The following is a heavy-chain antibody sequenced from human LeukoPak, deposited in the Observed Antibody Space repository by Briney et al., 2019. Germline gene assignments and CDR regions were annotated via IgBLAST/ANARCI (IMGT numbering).Heavy chain of an antibody. CDR3: ARDWENGDGYNFGDYFDY. CDR2: ISAYNGNT. V-gene: IGHV1-18*01. Sequence: ASVKLSCKASGYTFTSYGISWVRQAPGQGLEWMGWISAYNGNTNHAQKLQGRVTMTTDTSTSTAYMELRSLRSDDTAVYYCARDWENGDGYNFGDYFDYWGQGTLVTVSS. J-gene: IGHJ4*02. CDR1: GYTFTSYG. D-gene: IGHD5-24*01.